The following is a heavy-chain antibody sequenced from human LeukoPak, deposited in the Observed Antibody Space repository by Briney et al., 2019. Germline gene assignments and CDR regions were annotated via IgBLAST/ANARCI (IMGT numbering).Heavy chain of an antibody. J-gene: IGHJ6*02. V-gene: IGHV4-59*08. CDR2: IYYSGST. CDR3: ARSSPYSSSWYYYGMDV. D-gene: IGHD6-13*01. CDR1: GGSISSYY. Sequence: SETLSLTCTVSGGSISSYYWSWIRQPPGKGLEWIGYIYYSGSTNYNPSLKSRVTISVDTSKNQFSLKLSSVTAADTAVYYCARSSPYSSSWYYYGMDVWGQGPTVTVSS.